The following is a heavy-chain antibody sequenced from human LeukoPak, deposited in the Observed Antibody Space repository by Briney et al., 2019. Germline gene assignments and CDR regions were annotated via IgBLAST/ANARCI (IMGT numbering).Heavy chain of an antibody. CDR2: ISYDGSNK. D-gene: IGHD4-17*01. V-gene: IGHV3-30*03. CDR1: GFTFSSYG. J-gene: IGHJ6*02. Sequence: GRSLRLSCAASGFTFSSYGMHWVRQAPGKGLEWVAVISYDGSNKYYADSVKGRFTISRDISKNTLYLQMNSLRAEDTAVYYCAAPDYGDYDLYYYGMDVWGQGTTVTVSS. CDR3: AAPDYGDYDLYYYGMDV.